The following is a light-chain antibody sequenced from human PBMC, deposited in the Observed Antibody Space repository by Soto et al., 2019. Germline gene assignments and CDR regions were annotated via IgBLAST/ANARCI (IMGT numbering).Light chain of an antibody. CDR1: QSVSSY. V-gene: IGKV3-15*01. Sequence: EIVLTQSPATLSLSPGERATLSCRASQSVSSYLAWYQQKPGQAPRLLIYGASTRATGIPARFSGSGSGTEFTLTISSLQPDDFAIYYCQQYGSSSLTFGGGTKVDIK. J-gene: IGKJ4*01. CDR3: QQYGSSSLT. CDR2: GAS.